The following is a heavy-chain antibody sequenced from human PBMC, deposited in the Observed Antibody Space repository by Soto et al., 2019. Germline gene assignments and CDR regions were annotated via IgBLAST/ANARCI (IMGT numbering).Heavy chain of an antibody. CDR2: IVVGSGNT. V-gene: IGHV1-58*01. J-gene: IGHJ6*02. CDR1: GITFSSSA. Sequence: SVKVSCKASGITFSSSAVQWVRQARGQRLEWIGWIVVGSGNTKCAQRFQERVTITRDLSTSTAYLELTSLKSDDTAVYYCAASYGMDVWGQGTTVTVSS. CDR3: AASYGMDV.